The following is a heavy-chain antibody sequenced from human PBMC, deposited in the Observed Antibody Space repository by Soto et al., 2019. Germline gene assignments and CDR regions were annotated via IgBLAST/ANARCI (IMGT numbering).Heavy chain of an antibody. D-gene: IGHD4-17*01. V-gene: IGHV3-23*01. J-gene: IGHJ4*02. CDR2: ISGSGGST. CDR1: GFTFSSYA. Sequence: GGSLRLSCAASGFTFSSYAMSWVRQAPGKGLEWVSAISGSGGSTYYADSVKGRFTTSRDNSKNTLYLQMNSLRAEDTAVYYCAKDHDDYGEYFDYWGQGTLVTVSS. CDR3: AKDHDDYGEYFDY.